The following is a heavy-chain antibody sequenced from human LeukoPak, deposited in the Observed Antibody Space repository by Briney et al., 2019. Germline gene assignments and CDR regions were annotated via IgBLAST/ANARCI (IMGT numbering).Heavy chain of an antibody. V-gene: IGHV3-9*01. CDR2: ISWNSGSI. J-gene: IGHJ3*02. CDR3: APLAFGYSYGDDAFDI. Sequence: GGSLRLSCAASGFTFSSYAMSWVRQAPGKGLEWVSGISWNSGSIGYADSVKGRFTISRDNAKNSLYLQMNSLRAEDTALYYCAPLAFGYSYGDDAFDIWGQGTMVTVSS. CDR1: GFTFSSYA. D-gene: IGHD5-18*01.